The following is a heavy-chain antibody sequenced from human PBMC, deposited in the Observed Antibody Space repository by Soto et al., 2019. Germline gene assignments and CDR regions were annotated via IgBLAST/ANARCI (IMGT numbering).Heavy chain of an antibody. V-gene: IGHV4-39*01. J-gene: IGHJ6*02. CDR3: AGGDYYHSSGYYFYYYTMDV. Sequence: SETLSLTCTVSGGSISSSSYYWGWIRQPPGKGLEWIGNVYYGGSTYYNPSLKSRVTISVETSKSQFSLKLCSVTAADTAVYYCAGGDYYHSSGYYFYYYTMDVWGQGTTVTVSS. D-gene: IGHD3-22*01. CDR2: VYYGGST. CDR1: GGSISSSSYY.